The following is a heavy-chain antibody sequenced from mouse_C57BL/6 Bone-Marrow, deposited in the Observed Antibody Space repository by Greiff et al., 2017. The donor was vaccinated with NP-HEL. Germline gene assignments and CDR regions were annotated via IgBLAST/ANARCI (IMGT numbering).Heavy chain of an antibody. CDR1: GFNIKDDY. V-gene: IGHV14-4*01. CDR2: IDPENGST. Sequence: EVQLQESGAELVRPGASVKLSCTASGFNIKDDYMHWVKQRPDQGLAWIGWIDPENGSTEYASKFQGKATMTADTSSNTAYLQLSSLTSEDTAVYYCTPCYRDCVGDYWGQGTTLTVSS. CDR3: TPCYRDCVGDY. J-gene: IGHJ2*01. D-gene: IGHD2-14*01.